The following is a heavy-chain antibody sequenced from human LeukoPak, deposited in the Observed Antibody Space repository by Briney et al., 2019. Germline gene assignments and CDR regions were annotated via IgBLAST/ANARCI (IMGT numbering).Heavy chain of an antibody. CDR2: ISDTGRTI. D-gene: IGHD6-19*01. CDR3: ARDNSGWSLDP. V-gene: IGHV3-48*03. CDR1: GFTFSSYE. J-gene: IGHJ5*02. Sequence: GGSLRLSCAASGFTFSSYEMNWVRQAPGKGLEWVSYISDTGRTIKYADSVKGRFTMSGDNAKNSLYLQMNSLRAEDTAVHYCARDNSGWSLDPWGQGTLVTVSS.